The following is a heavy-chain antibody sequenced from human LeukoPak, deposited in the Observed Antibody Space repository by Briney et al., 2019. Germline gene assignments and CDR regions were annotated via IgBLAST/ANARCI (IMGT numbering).Heavy chain of an antibody. Sequence: GGSLRLSCAASGFTFSNYWMHWVRQAPGKGLVWVSRINSDGSSTSYADSVKGRFTISRDNAKNTLYLQMNSLRAEDTAVYYCARVGLYYYDSSGFDYWGQGTLVTVSS. CDR3: ARVGLYYYDSSGFDY. CDR2: INSDGSST. D-gene: IGHD3-22*01. CDR1: GFTFSNYW. J-gene: IGHJ4*02. V-gene: IGHV3-74*01.